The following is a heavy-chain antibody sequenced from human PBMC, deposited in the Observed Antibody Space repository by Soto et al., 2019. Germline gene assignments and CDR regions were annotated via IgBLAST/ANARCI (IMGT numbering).Heavy chain of an antibody. CDR3: ARSPRGQLRGDYGMDV. CDR1: GGTFSSDA. D-gene: IGHD2-2*01. CDR2: IIPIFGTA. Sequence: QVQLVQSGAEVKKPGSSVKVSCKGSGGTFSSDAISWVRQAPGQGLEWMGGIIPIFGTANYAQKFQGRVTITADESTSTAYMELSSLRSEDTAVYYCARSPRGQLRGDYGMDVWGQGTTVTVSS. J-gene: IGHJ6*02. V-gene: IGHV1-69*01.